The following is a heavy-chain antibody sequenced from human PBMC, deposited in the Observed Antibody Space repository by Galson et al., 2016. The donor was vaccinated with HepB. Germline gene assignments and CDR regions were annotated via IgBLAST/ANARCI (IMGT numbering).Heavy chain of an antibody. CDR2: ISYDGSNK. CDR3: ARAVLGAEAAAGDH. J-gene: IGHJ4*02. Sequence: SLRLSCAASGFTFRSYGMHWVRQAPGEGLEWVAVISYDGSNKYYADSVKGRFTISRDNSKNTLFLQMNSLRAEDTAVYYCARAVLGAEAAAGDHWGQGTLVSVSS. D-gene: IGHD6-13*01. V-gene: IGHV3-30*03. CDR1: GFTFRSYG.